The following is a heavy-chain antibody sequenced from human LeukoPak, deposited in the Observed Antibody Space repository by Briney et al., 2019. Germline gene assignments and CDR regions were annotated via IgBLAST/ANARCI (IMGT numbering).Heavy chain of an antibody. Sequence: SETLSLTCAVSGGSISSGGYSWSWIRQPPGKGLEWIGYIYHSGSTYYNPSLKSRVTISVDRSKNQFSLRLSSVTAADTAAYYCARLSQYCSGGSCYGNYFDYWGQGTLVTVSS. CDR2: IYHSGST. CDR1: GGSISSGGYS. J-gene: IGHJ4*02. V-gene: IGHV4-30-2*01. CDR3: ARLSQYCSGGSCYGNYFDY. D-gene: IGHD2-15*01.